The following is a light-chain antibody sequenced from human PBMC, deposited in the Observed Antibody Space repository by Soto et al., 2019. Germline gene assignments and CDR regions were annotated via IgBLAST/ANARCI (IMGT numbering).Light chain of an antibody. CDR2: DAS. V-gene: IGKV1-5*01. CDR1: QSISSW. Sequence: DIQMTQSPSTLSASVGDRVTITCRASQSISSWLGWYQQKPGKAPKLLIYDASSLESGVPSRFSGSGSGTEFTLTISSLQPDDFATYYCQQYNSYSRMFGQGTKVDIK. CDR3: QQYNSYSRM. J-gene: IGKJ1*01.